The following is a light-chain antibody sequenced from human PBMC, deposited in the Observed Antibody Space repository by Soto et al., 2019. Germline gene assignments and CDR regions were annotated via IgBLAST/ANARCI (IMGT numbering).Light chain of an antibody. V-gene: IGLV2-14*01. CDR3: SSYTSRSTLYV. CDR2: EVS. Sequence: QSALTQPASVSGSPGQSITISCTGTSSDVGGYNYVSWYQQHPGKAPKLMIYEVSNRPSGVSNRFSGSKSGNTASLTISGLQAEDEADYYCSSYTSRSTLYVFGTGNKVTXL. J-gene: IGLJ1*01. CDR1: SSDVGGYNY.